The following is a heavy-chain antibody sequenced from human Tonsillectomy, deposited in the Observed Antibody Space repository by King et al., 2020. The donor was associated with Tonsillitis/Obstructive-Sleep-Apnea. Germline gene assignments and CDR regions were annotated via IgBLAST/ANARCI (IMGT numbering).Heavy chain of an antibody. V-gene: IGHV1-46*01. CDR2: INPSGGST. D-gene: IGHD6-19*01. CDR1: GYTFTSYY. Sequence: QLVQSGAEVKKPGASVKVSCKASGYTFTSYYMHWVRQAPGQGLEWMGIINPSGGSTSYAQTFQGRVTMTRDTSTSTVYMELSSLRSEDTAVYYWARLARIAVAGGRWFDPWGQGTLVTVSS. J-gene: IGHJ5*02. CDR3: ARLARIAVAGGRWFDP.